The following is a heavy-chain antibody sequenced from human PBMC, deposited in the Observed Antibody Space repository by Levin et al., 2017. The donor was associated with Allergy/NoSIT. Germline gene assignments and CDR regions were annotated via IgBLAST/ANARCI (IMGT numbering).Heavy chain of an antibody. CDR2: IYPGDSDT. J-gene: IGHJ5*02. D-gene: IGHD5-18*01. CDR1: GYSFTSYW. CDR3: ASSNAVDTAMVTPNWFDP. Sequence: GESLKISCKGSGYSFTSYWIGWVRQMPGKGLEWMGIIYPGDSDTRYSPSFQGQVTISADKSISTAYLQWSSLKASDTAMYYCASSNAVDTAMVTPNWFDPWGQGTLVTVSS. V-gene: IGHV5-51*01.